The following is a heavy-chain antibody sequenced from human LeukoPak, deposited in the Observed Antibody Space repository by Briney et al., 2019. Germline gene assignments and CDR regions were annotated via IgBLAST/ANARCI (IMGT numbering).Heavy chain of an antibody. CDR1: GFSVSSNY. D-gene: IGHD5-12*01. CDR3: ARAKTSIVATIGGGFDY. J-gene: IGHJ4*02. Sequence: HPGGSLRLSCAASGFSVSSNYMSWVRQTPGKGLEWVSVIYSGGSTYYADSVKGRFTISRDNAKNSLYLQMNSLRAEDTAVYYCARAKTSIVATIGGGFDYWGQGTLVTVSS. V-gene: IGHV3-66*01. CDR2: IYSGGST.